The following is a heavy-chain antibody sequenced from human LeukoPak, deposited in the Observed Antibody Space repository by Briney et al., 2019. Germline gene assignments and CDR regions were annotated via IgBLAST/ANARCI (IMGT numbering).Heavy chain of an antibody. Sequence: GASVKVSCKASGYTFTSYGISWVRQAPGQGLEWMGWISAYNGNINYAQKLQGRVTMTTDTSTSTAYMELRSLRSDDTAVYYCARIPVDTAMADVSLFDYWGQGTLVTVSS. CDR2: ISAYNGNI. CDR1: GYTFTSYG. D-gene: IGHD5-18*01. J-gene: IGHJ4*02. V-gene: IGHV1-18*04. CDR3: ARIPVDTAMADVSLFDY.